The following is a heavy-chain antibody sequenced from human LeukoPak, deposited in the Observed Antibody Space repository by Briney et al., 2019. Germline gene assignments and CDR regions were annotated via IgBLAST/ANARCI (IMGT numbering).Heavy chain of an antibody. Sequence: SETLSLTCTVSGGSISSGDYYWSWIRQHPGKGLEWIGYIYYSGSTYYNPSLKSRVAISVDTSKNQFSLKLSSVTAADTAVYYCARGSPELVVFDYWGQGTLVTVSS. D-gene: IGHD2-8*02. V-gene: IGHV4-31*03. CDR1: GGSISSGDYY. J-gene: IGHJ4*02. CDR3: ARGSPELVVFDY. CDR2: IYYSGST.